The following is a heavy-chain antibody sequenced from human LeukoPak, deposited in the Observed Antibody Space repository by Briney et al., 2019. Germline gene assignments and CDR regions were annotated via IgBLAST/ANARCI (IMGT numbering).Heavy chain of an antibody. CDR1: GFTFSSYN. D-gene: IGHD3-16*01. V-gene: IGHV3-21*01. Sequence: AGGSLRLSCAASGFTFSSYNMNWVRQAPGKGLEWVSSITSSSSYIYYADSVKGRFTISRDNAKNSLYLQINSLRAEDTAVYYCARDQGGVGYWGQGTLVTVSS. CDR3: ARDQGGVGY. J-gene: IGHJ4*02. CDR2: ITSSSSYI.